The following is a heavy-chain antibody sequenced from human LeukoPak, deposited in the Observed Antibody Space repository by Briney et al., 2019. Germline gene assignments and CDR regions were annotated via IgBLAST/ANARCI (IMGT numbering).Heavy chain of an antibody. J-gene: IGHJ3*01. D-gene: IGHD5-12*01. Sequence: PSETLSLTCTVSGDSVNGHYWSWIRQTPGKGLEWIGYVSYSGGTNYNPSLKRRVSISLDTSKNQFSLKLSSPAAADPAVYDCARAPMAITTSAFPDAFDFWGQGTMVTVSS. CDR2: VSYSGGT. CDR1: GDSVNGHY. V-gene: IGHV4-59*02. CDR3: ARAPMAITTSAFPDAFDF.